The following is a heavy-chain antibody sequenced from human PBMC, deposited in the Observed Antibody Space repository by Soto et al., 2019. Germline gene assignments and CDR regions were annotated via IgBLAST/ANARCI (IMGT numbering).Heavy chain of an antibody. J-gene: IGHJ6*02. Sequence: QVQLVESGGGVVQPGRSLRLSCAASGFTFSSYGMHWVRQAPGKGLEWVAVIWYDGSNKYYADSVKGRFTISRDNSKNTLYLQMNSLRAEDTAVYYCARSYSWSGSHYYYYGMDVWGQGTTVTVSS. CDR1: GFTFSSYG. D-gene: IGHD3-3*01. CDR2: IWYDGSNK. V-gene: IGHV3-33*01. CDR3: ARSYSWSGSHYYYYGMDV.